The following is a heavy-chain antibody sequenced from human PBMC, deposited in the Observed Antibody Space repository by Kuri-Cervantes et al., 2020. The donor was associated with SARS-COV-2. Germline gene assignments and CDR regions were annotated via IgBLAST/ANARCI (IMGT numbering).Heavy chain of an antibody. V-gene: IGHV3-33*08. CDR1: GFTFSSYG. CDR3: ARDHGIAAARSSGGFDY. Sequence: GESLKISCAASGFTFSSYGMHWVRQAPGKGLEWVAVIWYDGSNKYYAGAVKGRFTISRDNSKNTLYLQMKSLRAEDTAVYYCARDHGIAAARSSGGFDYWGQGTTVTVSS. J-gene: IGHJ4*02. CDR2: IWYDGSNK. D-gene: IGHD6-13*01.